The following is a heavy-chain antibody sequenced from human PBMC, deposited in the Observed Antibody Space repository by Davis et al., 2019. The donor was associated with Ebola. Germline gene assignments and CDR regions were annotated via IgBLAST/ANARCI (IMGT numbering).Heavy chain of an antibody. Sequence: PGGSLRLSCAASGFTFSSYAMNWVRQAPGKGLEWVSVISGRGGSTYYADSVKGRFTISRDNSKNTLYLQMNSLRAEDTATYYCARYCHYTDCSYFDYWGQGTMVAVSS. D-gene: IGHD2-15*01. J-gene: IGHJ4*02. CDR1: GFTFSSYA. V-gene: IGHV3-23*01. CDR3: ARYCHYTDCSYFDY. CDR2: ISGRGGST.